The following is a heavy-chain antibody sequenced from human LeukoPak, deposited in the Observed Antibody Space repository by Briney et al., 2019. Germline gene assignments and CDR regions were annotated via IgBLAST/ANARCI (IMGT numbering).Heavy chain of an antibody. Sequence: PSETLSLTCAVYGGSFSGYYWSWIRQPPGKGLEWIGEINHSGSTNYNPSLKSRVTISVDTSKNQFSLKLSSVTAADTAVYYCARDSSSWYGNWGQGTLVTVSS. J-gene: IGHJ4*02. V-gene: IGHV4-34*01. CDR3: ARDSSSWYGN. CDR1: GGSFSGYY. D-gene: IGHD6-13*01. CDR2: INHSGST.